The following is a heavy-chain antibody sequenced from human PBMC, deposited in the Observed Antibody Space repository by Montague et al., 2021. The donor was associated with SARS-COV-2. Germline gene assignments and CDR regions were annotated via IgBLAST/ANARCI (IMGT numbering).Heavy chain of an antibody. Sequence: SETLSLTCTVSGGSISSYYWSWIRQPPGKGLEWIGIIYNSGSTNYNPSLKIRVTISVDTSKNQFSLKLSPVTVADTAVYYCAGVKRGFSYGLGVSARFDYWGQGTLVTVSS. CDR1: GGSISSYY. CDR2: IYNSGST. D-gene: IGHD3-10*01. V-gene: IGHV4-59*01. J-gene: IGHJ4*03. CDR3: AGVKRGFSYGLGVSARFDY.